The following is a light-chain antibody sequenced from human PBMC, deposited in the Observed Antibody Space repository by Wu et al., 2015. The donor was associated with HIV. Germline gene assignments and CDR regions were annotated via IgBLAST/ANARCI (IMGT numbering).Light chain of an antibody. Sequence: EIVLTQSPGTLSLSPGERATLSCRASQSIRSNYLAWYQQKPGQAPSLLIYGASIRATGIPDRFSGGGSGTDFTLAISSLEPEDFAVYYCQQYGGSPPYSFGQGTKLEIK. CDR1: QSIRSNY. CDR3: QQYGGSPPYS. CDR2: GAS. V-gene: IGKV3-20*01. J-gene: IGKJ2*03.